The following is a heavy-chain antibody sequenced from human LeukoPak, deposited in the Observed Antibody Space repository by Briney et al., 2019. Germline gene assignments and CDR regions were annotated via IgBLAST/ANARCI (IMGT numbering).Heavy chain of an antibody. J-gene: IGHJ3*02. CDR2: IYPGNSDT. D-gene: IGHD1-26*01. Sequence: GESLKISCKGSGYTFTSFWIGWVRQMPGKGLEWMGIIYPGNSDTRYSPSFQGQVTISADKSISTAYLQWSSLKASDTAMYYCARLPYAYGYSGSTHAFDIWGQGTMVTVSS. CDR1: GYTFTSFW. CDR3: ARLPYAYGYSGSTHAFDI. V-gene: IGHV5-51*01.